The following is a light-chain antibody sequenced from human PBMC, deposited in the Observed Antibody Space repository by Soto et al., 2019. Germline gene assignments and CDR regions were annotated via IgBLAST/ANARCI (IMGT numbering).Light chain of an antibody. CDR1: SSDIGGYYY. V-gene: IGLV2-14*01. Sequence: QSVLTQPASVSGSPGQSITISCTGTSSDIGGYYYVSWYQHHPGKAPKLIIYQVTNRPSGVSHRFSRSKSGNTASLTISGLQAEDEADYYCTSYSSSSTFYVFGTGTKVTVL. J-gene: IGLJ1*01. CDR2: QVT. CDR3: TSYSSSSTFYV.